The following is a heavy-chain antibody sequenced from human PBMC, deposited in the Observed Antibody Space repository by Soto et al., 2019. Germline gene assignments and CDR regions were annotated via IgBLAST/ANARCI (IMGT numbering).Heavy chain of an antibody. CDR1: GFTFSSYG. D-gene: IGHD3-16*01. CDR3: ATDWLRWFDP. CDR2: ISYDGSNK. J-gene: IGHJ5*02. V-gene: IGHV3-30*03. Sequence: GGSLRLSCAASGFTFSSYGMHWVRQAPGKGLEWVAVISYDGSNKYYADSVKGRFTISRDNSKNTLYLQMNSLRAEDTAVYYCATDWLRWFDPWGQGTLVTVS.